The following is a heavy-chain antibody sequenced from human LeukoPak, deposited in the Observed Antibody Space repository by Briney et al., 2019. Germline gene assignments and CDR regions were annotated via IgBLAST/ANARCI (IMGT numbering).Heavy chain of an antibody. CDR3: ARDPRDYGDLFYFDY. Sequence: PGRSLRLSCAASGFTFSRYWMSWVRQAPGKGLEWVANIQQDGGAQYYVDSVKGRFTISRDNAKNSLYLQMNSLRAEDTAVYYCARDPRDYGDLFYFDYWGQGTLVTVSS. D-gene: IGHD4-17*01. V-gene: IGHV3-7*01. CDR2: IQQDGGAQ. J-gene: IGHJ4*02. CDR1: GFTFSRYW.